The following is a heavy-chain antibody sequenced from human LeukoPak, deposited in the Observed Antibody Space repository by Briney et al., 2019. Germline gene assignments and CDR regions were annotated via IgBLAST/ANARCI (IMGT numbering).Heavy chain of an antibody. D-gene: IGHD4-17*01. J-gene: IGHJ4*02. CDR3: ARDGSDYASGYFDY. CDR2: IYYSGST. CDR1: GRSISSYY. V-gene: IGHV4-59*01. Sequence: SETLSLTCTVSGRSISSYYWSWIRQPPGKGLEWIGYIYYSGSTNYNPSLKSRVTISVDTSKNQFSLKLSSVTAADTAVYYCARDGSDYASGYFDYWGQGTLVTVSS.